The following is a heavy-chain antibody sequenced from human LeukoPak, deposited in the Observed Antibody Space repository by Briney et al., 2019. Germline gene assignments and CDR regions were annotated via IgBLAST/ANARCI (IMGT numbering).Heavy chain of an antibody. D-gene: IGHD6-6*01. V-gene: IGHV3-74*01. CDR1: GFTFSSYW. CDR2: INSDGSST. Sequence: GGSLRLSCAASGFTFSSYWMHWVRQAPGKGLVWVSRINSDGSSTSYADSVKGRFTISRDNAKNTLYLQMNSLRAEDTAVYYCAREEVSSIAAPEGFDIWGQGTMVTVS. CDR3: AREEVSSIAAPEGFDI. J-gene: IGHJ3*02.